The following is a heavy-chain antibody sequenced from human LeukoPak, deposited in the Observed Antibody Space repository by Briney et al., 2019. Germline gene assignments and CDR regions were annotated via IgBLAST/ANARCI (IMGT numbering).Heavy chain of an antibody. CDR3: ATTAMRGGDNWFDP. D-gene: IGHD3-16*01. V-gene: IGHV4-30-2*01. CDR1: GGSFSGYY. Sequence: PSETLSLTCAVYGGSFSGYYWSWIRQPPGKGLEWIGYIYHSGSTYYNPSLKSRVTISVDRSKNQFSLKLSSVTAADTAVYYCATTAMRGGDNWFDPWGQGTLVTVSS. CDR2: IYHSGST. J-gene: IGHJ5*02.